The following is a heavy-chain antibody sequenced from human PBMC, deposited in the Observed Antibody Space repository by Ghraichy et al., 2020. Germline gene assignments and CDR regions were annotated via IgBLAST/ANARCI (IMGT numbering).Heavy chain of an antibody. CDR2: ISSGSGSTI. D-gene: IGHD3-3*02. J-gene: IGHJ4*02. CDR3: ARGGDIFLL. Sequence: AGSLRLSCAASGFIFGDYYMSWIRQAPGKGLELISYISSGSGSTIYYADSLKGRFTISRDNAKKSLHLEMNNLGAGDTAIYYCARGGDIFLLWGKGTLVTVSS. V-gene: IGHV3-11*01. CDR1: GFIFGDYY.